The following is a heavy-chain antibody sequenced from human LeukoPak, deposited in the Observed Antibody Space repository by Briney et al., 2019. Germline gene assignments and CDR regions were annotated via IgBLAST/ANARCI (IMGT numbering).Heavy chain of an antibody. J-gene: IGHJ2*01. CDR1: GFTFSSYA. V-gene: IGHV3-23*01. CDR2: ISGSGGST. D-gene: IGHD2-21*02. CDR3: ATNIVGVVTALTYGWYFDL. Sequence: GGSLRLSCAASGFTFSSYAMSWVRQAPGKGLEWVSAISGSGGSTYYADSVKGRFTISRDNSKNTLYLQMNSLRAEDTAVYYCATNIVGVVTALTYGWYFDLWGRGTLVTVSS.